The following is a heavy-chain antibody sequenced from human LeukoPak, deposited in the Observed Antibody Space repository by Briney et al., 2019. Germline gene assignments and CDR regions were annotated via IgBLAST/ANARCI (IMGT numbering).Heavy chain of an antibody. CDR3: AKKFGSSNWYVGFDY. J-gene: IGHJ4*02. V-gene: IGHV3-23*01. Sequence: GGSLRLSCAASGVTFSSYAMSWVRQAPGKGLEWVSVISGSGGTTYYADSVKGRFTISRDNSKNTLDLQMNSLRVEDMTVYYCAKKFGSSNWYVGFDYWGQGTLVTVSS. CDR1: GVTFSSYA. D-gene: IGHD6-19*01. CDR2: ISGSGGTT.